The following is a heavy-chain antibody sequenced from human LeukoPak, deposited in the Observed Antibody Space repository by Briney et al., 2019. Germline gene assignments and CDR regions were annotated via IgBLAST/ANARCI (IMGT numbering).Heavy chain of an antibody. V-gene: IGHV3-21*01. D-gene: IGHD4-17*01. Sequence: GGSLRLSCAASGFTFSSYSMNWVRQAPGKGLEWVSSISSSGSFIYYADSLKGRFTISRDNAKNSLYLQMNSLRAEDTAVYYCARDMTTVKYWHFDLWGRGTLVTVSS. J-gene: IGHJ2*01. CDR2: ISSSGSFI. CDR3: ARDMTTVKYWHFDL. CDR1: GFTFSSYS.